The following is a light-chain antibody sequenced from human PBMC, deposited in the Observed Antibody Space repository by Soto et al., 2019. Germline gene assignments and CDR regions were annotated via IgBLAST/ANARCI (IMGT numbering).Light chain of an antibody. Sequence: IVLTHSPATLSLSPGERAALSCRASQSVSSYLAWYQQKPGQAPRLLIYDASNRATGIPARFSGSGSGTDFTLTISSLEPEDFAVYYCQQRSNWPPSITFGQGTRLEIK. J-gene: IGKJ5*01. CDR1: QSVSSY. V-gene: IGKV3-11*01. CDR3: QQRSNWPPSIT. CDR2: DAS.